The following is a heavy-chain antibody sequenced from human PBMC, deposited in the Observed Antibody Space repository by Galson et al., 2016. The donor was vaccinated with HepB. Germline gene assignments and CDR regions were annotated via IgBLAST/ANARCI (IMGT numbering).Heavy chain of an antibody. CDR1: GYTFDTYW. D-gene: IGHD3-3*01. CDR2: IYPGDFDI. V-gene: IGHV5-51*01. J-gene: IGHJ6*02. Sequence: QSGAEVKKPGESLKISCRGSGYTFDTYWIGWVRQMPGKGLEWMGIIYPGDFDIRYSPPFQGQVTISVDKSISTAYLQWSGLTASDNAMYYCARSLTGSYDFWGANYNDCAMDVWGQGTTVTVS. CDR3: ARSLTGSYDFWGANYNDCAMDV.